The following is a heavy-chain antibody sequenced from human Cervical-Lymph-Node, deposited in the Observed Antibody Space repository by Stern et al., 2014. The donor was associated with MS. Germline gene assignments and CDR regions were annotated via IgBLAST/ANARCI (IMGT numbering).Heavy chain of an antibody. J-gene: IGHJ6*02. CDR3: ARDRNHYYDSSGQYHYGLDV. CDR1: GASITSGGCY. D-gene: IGHD3-22*01. CDR2: IHSSGGT. Sequence: QVQLQESGPGLVKPSQTLSLTCTVSGASITSGGCYWTWIRQRPGKGLEWIGPIHSSGGTYYNPSLKSRIIISVDKPKNQFSLNLSSVTPADTAVYYCARDRNHYYDSSGQYHYGLDVWGRGTTVSVSS. V-gene: IGHV4-31*03.